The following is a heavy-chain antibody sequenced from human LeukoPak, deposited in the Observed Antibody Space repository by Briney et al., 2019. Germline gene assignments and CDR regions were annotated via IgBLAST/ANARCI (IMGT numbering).Heavy chain of an antibody. J-gene: IGHJ4*02. D-gene: IGHD5-12*01. Sequence: VASVKVSCKASGGTFSSYAISWVRQAPGQGLEWMGRIIPIFGTANYAQKFQGRVTITTDESTSTAYMELSSLRSEDTAVYYCARDSGSAYDWDYFDYWGQGTLVTVSS. CDR1: GGTFSSYA. CDR3: ARDSGSAYDWDYFDY. CDR2: IIPIFGTA. V-gene: IGHV1-69*05.